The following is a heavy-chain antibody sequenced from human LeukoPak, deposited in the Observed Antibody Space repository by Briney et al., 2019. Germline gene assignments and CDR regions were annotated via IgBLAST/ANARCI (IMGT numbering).Heavy chain of an antibody. V-gene: IGHV3-15*01. D-gene: IGHD3-16*01. CDR1: GFTFSNAW. CDR3: AREVGGSAFDI. CDR2: IKSKTDGGTT. Sequence: GGSLRLSCAASGFTFSNAWMSWVRQAPGKGLEWVGRIKSKTDGGTTDYAAPVKGRFTISRDDSKNTLYLQMNSLKTEDTAVYYCAREVGGSAFDIWGQGTMVTVSS. J-gene: IGHJ3*02.